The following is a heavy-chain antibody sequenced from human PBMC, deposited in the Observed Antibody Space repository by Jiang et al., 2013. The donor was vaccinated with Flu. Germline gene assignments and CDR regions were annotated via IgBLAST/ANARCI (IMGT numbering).Heavy chain of an antibody. D-gene: IGHD2-2*01. J-gene: IGHJ3*02. CDR2: IKQDGSEK. Sequence: QLLESGGGLVQPGGSLRLSCAASGFTFSSYWMSWVRQAPGKGLEWVANIKQDGSEKYYVDSVKGRFTISRDNAKNSLYLQMNSLRAEDTAVYYCARVVPAVNDAFDIWGQGTMVTVSS. CDR1: GFTFSSYW. V-gene: IGHV3-7*03. CDR3: ARVVPAVNDAFDI.